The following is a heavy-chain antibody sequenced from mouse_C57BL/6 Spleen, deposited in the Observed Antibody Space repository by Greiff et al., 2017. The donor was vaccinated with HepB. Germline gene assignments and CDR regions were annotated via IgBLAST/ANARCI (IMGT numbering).Heavy chain of an antibody. Sequence: EVQLQQSGPELVKPGASVKISCKASGYSFTDYNMHWVKQSHGKSLEWIGEINPNYGTTNYNQKFKVKATLTVDQSSSTAYMQLNSLSSEDSAVYASASSRSSYVWFAYWGQGTLVTVSA. J-gene: IGHJ3*01. CDR1: GYSFTDYN. V-gene: IGHV1-39*01. CDR2: INPNYGTT. CDR3: ASSRSSYVWFAY. D-gene: IGHD1-1*01.